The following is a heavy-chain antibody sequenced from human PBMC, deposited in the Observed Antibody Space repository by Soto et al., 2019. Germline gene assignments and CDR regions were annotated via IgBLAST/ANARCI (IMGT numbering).Heavy chain of an antibody. CDR2: ISAYNGNT. Sequence: QVQLVQSGAEVKKPGASVKVSCKPSGYTFTSHGISWVRQAPGQGLEWMGWISAYNGNTNYAQNLQGRVTMTTDTPTSAGYMGLRSLRSDDTAVYYCAGVGVGYSYGYGLGYWGQGTLVTVCS. V-gene: IGHV1-18*01. J-gene: IGHJ4*02. CDR3: AGVGVGYSYGYGLGY. D-gene: IGHD5-18*01. CDR1: GYTFTSHG.